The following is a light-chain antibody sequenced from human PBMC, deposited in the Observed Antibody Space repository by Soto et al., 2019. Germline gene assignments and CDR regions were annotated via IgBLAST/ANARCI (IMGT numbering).Light chain of an antibody. Sequence: QSALTQPPSVSGTPGQRVTISCSGGISNIGTNYVHWFQQLPGTAPKVLSNRDNQRPSGVPDRFSGSKSGTSASLAISGLRSEDEAEYYWAAWDDTVRSEVFGTGTKLTVL. V-gene: IGLV1-47*01. CDR3: AAWDDTVRSEV. J-gene: IGLJ1*01. CDR2: RDN. CDR1: ISNIGTNY.